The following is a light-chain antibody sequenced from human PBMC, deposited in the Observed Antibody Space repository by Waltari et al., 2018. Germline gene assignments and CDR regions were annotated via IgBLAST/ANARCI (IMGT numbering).Light chain of an antibody. Sequence: QSALTQPASVSGSPGQSITISCTGTSSDVGGYNYVSWYQQHPVKAPKLMIYDVSKRPSGVSNRFSGSKSGNTASLTISGLQAEDEADYYCSSYTSSSPLFGGGTKLTVL. CDR2: DVS. CDR1: SSDVGGYNY. J-gene: IGLJ2*01. V-gene: IGLV2-14*01. CDR3: SSYTSSSPL.